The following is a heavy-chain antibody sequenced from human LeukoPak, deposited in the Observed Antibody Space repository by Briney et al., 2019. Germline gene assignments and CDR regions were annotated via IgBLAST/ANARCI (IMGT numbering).Heavy chain of an antibody. Sequence: SETLSLTCAVSNYSISSGYYWGWIRQPPGQGLEWIGGIYHRGNTYYNPSLKSRVTISVDTSKNQFSLKLSSVTAADTAVYYCARIRMITFGGVIVRTYYFDYWGQGTLVIVSS. J-gene: IGHJ4*02. CDR1: NYSISSGYY. D-gene: IGHD3-16*02. V-gene: IGHV4-38-2*01. CDR2: IYHRGNT. CDR3: ARIRMITFGGVIVRTYYFDY.